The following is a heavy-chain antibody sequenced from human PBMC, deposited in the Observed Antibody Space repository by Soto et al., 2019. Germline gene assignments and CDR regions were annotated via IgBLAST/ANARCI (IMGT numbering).Heavy chain of an antibody. CDR3: AKSPTLQLGPGALLDY. CDR1: GGTFSSYA. CDR2: IIPIFGTA. J-gene: IGHJ4*02. Sequence: QVQLVQSGAEVKKPGSSVKVSCKASGGTFSSYAISWVRQAPGQGLEWMGGIIPIFGTANYAQKFQGRVTITADESTSTAYMELSSQRSEDTAVYYCAKSPTLQLGPGALLDYWCQGTLVTV. V-gene: IGHV1-69*01. D-gene: IGHD5-18*01.